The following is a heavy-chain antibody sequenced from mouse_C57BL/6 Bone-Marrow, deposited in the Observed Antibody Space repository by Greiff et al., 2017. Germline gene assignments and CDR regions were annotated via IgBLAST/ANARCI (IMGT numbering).Heavy chain of an antibody. V-gene: IGHV1-81*01. CDR3: ARRGGQTPDY. Sequence: VKLQQSGAELARPGASVKLSCKASGYTFTSYGISWVKQRTGQGLEWIGEIYPRSGNTYYNEKFKGKATLTADKSSSTAYMELRSLTSEDSAVYFCARRGGQTPDYWGQGTTLTVSS. J-gene: IGHJ2*01. CDR2: IYPRSGNT. CDR1: GYTFTSYG.